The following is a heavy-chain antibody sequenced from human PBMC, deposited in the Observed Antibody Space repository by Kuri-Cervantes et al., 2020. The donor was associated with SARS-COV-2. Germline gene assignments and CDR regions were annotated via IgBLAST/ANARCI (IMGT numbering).Heavy chain of an antibody. V-gene: IGHV3-23*01. Sequence: GESLKISCAASGFTFSGHWIHWVRQAPGKGLEWVSSISGSGDTTNYADSVKGRFTISRDNSKNTLYLQMSSLRAEDTAVYYCAKVISDTTDFWGQGTLVTVSS. CDR2: ISGSGDTT. J-gene: IGHJ4*02. D-gene: IGHD1-1*01. CDR1: GFTFSGHW. CDR3: AKVISDTTDF.